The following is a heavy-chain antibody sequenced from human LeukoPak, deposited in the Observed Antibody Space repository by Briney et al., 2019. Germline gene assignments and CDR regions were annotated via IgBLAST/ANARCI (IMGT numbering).Heavy chain of an antibody. Sequence: GGSLRLSCAASGFTFSSYAMSWVRQAPGKGLEWVSAISGSGGSTYYADSVKGRFTISRDNSKNTLYPQMNSLRAEDTAVYYCAKTPNSSGWSSHFDYWGQGTLVTVSS. CDR2: ISGSGGST. CDR3: AKTPNSSGWSSHFDY. V-gene: IGHV3-23*01. J-gene: IGHJ4*02. D-gene: IGHD6-19*01. CDR1: GFTFSSYA.